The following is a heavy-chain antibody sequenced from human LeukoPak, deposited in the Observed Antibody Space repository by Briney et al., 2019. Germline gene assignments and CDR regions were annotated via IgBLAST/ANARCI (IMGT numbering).Heavy chain of an antibody. V-gene: IGHV4-59*08. CDR1: GGSISSYY. Sequence: SETLSLTCTVSGGSISSYYWSWIRQPPGKGLEWIGYIYYSGSTNYNPSLKSRVTISVDTSKNQFSLKLSSVTAADTAVYYCARQTAAGTFDYWGQGTLVTVSS. CDR3: ARQTAAGTFDY. D-gene: IGHD6-13*01. J-gene: IGHJ4*02. CDR2: IYYSGST.